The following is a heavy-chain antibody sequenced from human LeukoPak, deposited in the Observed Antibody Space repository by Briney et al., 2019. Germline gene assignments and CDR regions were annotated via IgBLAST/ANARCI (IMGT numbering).Heavy chain of an antibody. Sequence: GGSLRLSCAASGFTFSSYAMSWVRQAPGKGLEWVSAISGSGGSTYYADSVKGRFTISRDNSKNTLYLQMNSLRAEDTAVYYCAKFGCSSTSCYPPYNWFDPWGQGTLVTVSS. CDR3: AKFGCSSTSCYPPYNWFDP. CDR1: GFTFSSYA. CDR2: ISGSGGST. V-gene: IGHV3-23*01. J-gene: IGHJ5*02. D-gene: IGHD2-2*01.